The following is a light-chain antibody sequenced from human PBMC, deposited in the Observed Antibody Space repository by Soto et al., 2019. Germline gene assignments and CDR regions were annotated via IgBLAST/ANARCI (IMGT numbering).Light chain of an antibody. CDR3: LQSGAPPLA. Sequence: EIVLTQSPGTLSLSPWEGATLSCRASQSVTRTYLAWYLQKPGQGPRLLIYGSSNRPAGIPDRFTSRGSGTDFPLTISRLEPEDVGVYSCLQSGAPPLAFGGGAKVEI. J-gene: IGKJ4*01. CDR2: GSS. V-gene: IGKV3-20*01. CDR1: QSVTRTY.